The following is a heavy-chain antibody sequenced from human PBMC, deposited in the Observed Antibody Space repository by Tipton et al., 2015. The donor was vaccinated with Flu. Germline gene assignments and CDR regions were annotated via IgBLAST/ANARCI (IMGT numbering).Heavy chain of an antibody. CDR1: GGSISSSRYY. D-gene: IGHD4-11*01. J-gene: IGHJ5*02. V-gene: IGHV4-39*07. CDR2: IYHSGTA. CDR3: ARYPESNYHWFGP. Sequence: TLSLTCTVSGGSISSSRYYWGWIRQPPGKGLEWIGSIYHSGTAYYNPSLKSRVTISVDTSKNQISLKLSSVTAADTAVYYCARYPESNYHWFGPWGQGAGVAVS.